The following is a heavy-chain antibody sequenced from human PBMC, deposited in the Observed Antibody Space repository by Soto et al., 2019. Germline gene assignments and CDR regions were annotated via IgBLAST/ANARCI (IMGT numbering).Heavy chain of an antibody. J-gene: IGHJ4*02. D-gene: IGHD1-1*01. CDR1: GYTCTIYD. CDR2: LNPNTGDS. V-gene: IGHV1-8*01. CDR3: ARRAETNGWNGFGADKYYFDF. Sequence: ASVKVSCKASGYTCTIYDIYCVLQATLQGLDWMGWLNPNTGDSAYAQKFQGRISVTSDTSINTVHMELSSLRSEDTAVYYCARRAETNGWNGFGADKYYFDFWGQGTLVTAPQ.